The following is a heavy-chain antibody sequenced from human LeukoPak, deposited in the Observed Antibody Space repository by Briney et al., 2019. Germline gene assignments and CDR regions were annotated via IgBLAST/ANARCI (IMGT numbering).Heavy chain of an antibody. D-gene: IGHD3-10*01. CDR1: GFTFSIYA. J-gene: IGHJ4*02. V-gene: IGHV3-30*15. CDR3: ATDKSYFDSRSHQGFDY. Sequence: GGSLRLSCAASGFTFSIYAMHWVRQAPGKGLEWVAVITHDGGNRYYADSVKGRFTISRDNSKSTLYLQMSSLRAEDTAVYYCATDKSYFDSRSHQGFDYRGQGTLVTVSS. CDR2: ITHDGGNR.